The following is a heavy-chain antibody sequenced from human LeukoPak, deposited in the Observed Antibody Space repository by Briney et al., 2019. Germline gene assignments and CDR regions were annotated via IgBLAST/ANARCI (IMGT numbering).Heavy chain of an antibody. V-gene: IGHV4-39*07. CDR1: GCSISSSSYY. D-gene: IGHD2-2*01. J-gene: IGHJ6*03. Sequence: SETLSLTCTVSGCSISSSSYYWGWLRQPPGKGLEWNVSIYYSGSTYYNPSLKSRITISVDTSKNQFSLKLSSVTAADTAVYYCARGVQEYQLLLEGYYYYMDVWGKGTTVTVSS. CDR2: IYYSGST. CDR3: ARGVQEYQLLLEGYYYYMDV.